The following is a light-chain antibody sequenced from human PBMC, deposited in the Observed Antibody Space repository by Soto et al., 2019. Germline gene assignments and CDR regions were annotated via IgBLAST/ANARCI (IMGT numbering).Light chain of an antibody. CDR1: SSNIGSSS. V-gene: IGLV1-44*01. CDR3: AVWDDRLNPYL. Sequence: QSVLTQPPSASGTPGQRVTISSSGSSSNIGSSSVYWYQQLPGKAPKLLLYNNDQRPSGVPDRFSGSKSGTSASLAISGLQSEDEADYYCAVWDDRLNPYLLGTGTKFTV. J-gene: IGLJ1*01. CDR2: NND.